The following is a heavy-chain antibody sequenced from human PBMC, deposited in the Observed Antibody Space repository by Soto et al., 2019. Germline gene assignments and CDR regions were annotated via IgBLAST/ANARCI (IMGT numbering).Heavy chain of an antibody. Sequence: EVQLVESGGGVVRPGGSLRLSCAASGFTFDDYGMSWVRQAPGKGLEWGAGINWSGGSTGYADAVKGRFTISRDNAKNSLYLQMNSLRAEDTALYYCARDPMFSTSCYDDEACWFDPWGQGTLVTVSS. CDR1: GFTFDDYG. CDR3: ARDPMFSTSCYDDEACWFDP. CDR2: INWSGGST. V-gene: IGHV3-20*04. J-gene: IGHJ5*02. D-gene: IGHD2-2*01.